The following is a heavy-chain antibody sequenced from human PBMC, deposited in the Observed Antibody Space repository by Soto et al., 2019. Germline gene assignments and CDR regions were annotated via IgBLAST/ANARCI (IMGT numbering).Heavy chain of an antibody. D-gene: IGHD2-15*01. J-gene: IGHJ4*02. CDR1: GGSISSYY. Sequence: SETLSLTCTVSGGSISSYYWSWIRQPPGKGLEWIGYIYYSGSTNYNPSLKSRVTISVDTSKNQFSLKLSPVTAADTAVYYCARVAPFFYFDYWGQGTLVTVSS. CDR3: ARVAPFFYFDY. CDR2: IYYSGST. V-gene: IGHV4-59*01.